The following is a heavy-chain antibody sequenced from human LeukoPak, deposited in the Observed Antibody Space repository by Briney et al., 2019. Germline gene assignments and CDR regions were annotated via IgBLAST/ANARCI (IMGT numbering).Heavy chain of an antibody. CDR2: IYYSGST. Sequence: SETLSLTCTVSGGSISSYYWSWIRQPPGKGLEWIGYIYYSGSTNYNPSPKSRVTISVDTSKNQFSLKLSSVTAAGTAVYYCARHSSSWSWYFDLWGRGTLVTVSS. CDR1: GGSISSYY. CDR3: ARHSSSWSWYFDL. D-gene: IGHD6-13*01. V-gene: IGHV4-59*08. J-gene: IGHJ2*01.